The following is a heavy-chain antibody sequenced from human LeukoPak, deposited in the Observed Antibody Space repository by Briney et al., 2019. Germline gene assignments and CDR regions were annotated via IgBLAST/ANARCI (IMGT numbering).Heavy chain of an antibody. D-gene: IGHD3-10*01. CDR1: RFTFSSYA. Sequence: GGSLRLSCAASRFTFSSYAMHWVRQASGKGLEWVAVISYDGSNKYYAGSVKGRFTISRDNSKNSLYLQMNSLRAEDTAVYYCARDLSSSYYYGSGSYSFDYWGQGTLVTVSS. CDR3: ARDLSSSYYYGSGSYSFDY. CDR2: ISYDGSNK. J-gene: IGHJ4*02. V-gene: IGHV3-30*04.